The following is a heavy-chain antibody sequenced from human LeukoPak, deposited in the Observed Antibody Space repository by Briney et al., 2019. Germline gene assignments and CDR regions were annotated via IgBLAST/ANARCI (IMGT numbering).Heavy chain of an antibody. Sequence: GGSLRLSCAASGFTVSSNYMSWVRQAPGKGLEWVSVIYSGGSTYYADFVKGRFTISRHNSKNTLYLQMNSLRAEDTAVYYCERGFDPVTLYAFDIWGQGTMVTVSS. CDR3: ERGFDPVTLYAFDI. CDR1: GFTVSSNY. D-gene: IGHD4-17*01. CDR2: IYSGGST. J-gene: IGHJ3*02. V-gene: IGHV3-53*04.